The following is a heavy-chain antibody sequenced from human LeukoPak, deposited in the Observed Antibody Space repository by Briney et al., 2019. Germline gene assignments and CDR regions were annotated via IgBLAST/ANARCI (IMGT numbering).Heavy chain of an antibody. CDR1: GGSISSGGYY. CDR2: IYHSGST. V-gene: IGHV4-30-2*01. D-gene: IGHD3-3*01. Sequence: PSQTLSLTCTVSGGSISSGGYYWSWIRQPPGKGLEWIGYIYHSGSTYYNPSLKSRVTISVDRSKNQFSLKLSSVTAADTAVYYCARGILKFGVVTIGTFDYWGQGTLVTVSS. J-gene: IGHJ4*02. CDR3: ARGILKFGVVTIGTFDY.